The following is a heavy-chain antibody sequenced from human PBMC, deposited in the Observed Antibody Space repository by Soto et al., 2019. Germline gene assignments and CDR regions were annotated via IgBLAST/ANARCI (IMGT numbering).Heavy chain of an antibody. CDR3: ARDPPATRHGMDV. V-gene: IGHV3-21*01. CDR1: GFTFSTYS. Sequence: GGSLRLSCAASGFTFSTYSMNWVRQAPGKGLDWVSSISSSSGYIDYADSVKGRFTISRDNAKNSLFLQMDSLRAEDSAVYYCARDPPATRHGMDVWGQGTTVTVS. J-gene: IGHJ6*02. CDR2: ISSSSGYI.